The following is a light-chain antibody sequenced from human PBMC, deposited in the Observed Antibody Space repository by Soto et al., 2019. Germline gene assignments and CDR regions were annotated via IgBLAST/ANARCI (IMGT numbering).Light chain of an antibody. J-gene: IGKJ2*01. Sequence: EIVLTQSPGTLSFSPGERATLSCRASQSVTHNHLAWYQQKRGQAPRLLIYVASARATGRPGRFSGSGSGTDFTLTISRLEPEDFAVYYCQQYGASPYTFGHGNKLEI. CDR3: QQYGASPYT. CDR1: QSVTHNH. V-gene: IGKV3-20*01. CDR2: VAS.